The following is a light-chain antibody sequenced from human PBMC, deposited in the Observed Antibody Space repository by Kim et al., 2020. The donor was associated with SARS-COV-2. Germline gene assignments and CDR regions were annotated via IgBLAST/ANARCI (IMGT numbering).Light chain of an antibody. J-gene: IGLJ3*02. CDR3: ASFTSSTTWV. CDR1: SSDVGGYIH. CDR2: DVN. Sequence: GQSGTISCTGTSSDVGGYIHVSWYQQHPGKAPKLIIYDVNKRPSGASDRFSGSKSANTASLTISGLQAEDEAEYYCASFTSSTTWVFGGGTQLTVL. V-gene: IGLV2-14*03.